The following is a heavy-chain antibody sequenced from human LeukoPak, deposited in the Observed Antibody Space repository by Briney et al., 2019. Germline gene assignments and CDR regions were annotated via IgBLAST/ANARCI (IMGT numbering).Heavy chain of an antibody. CDR1: GFAFSRYW. V-gene: IGHV3-74*01. CDR2: INSDGSIT. D-gene: IGHD2-2*02. J-gene: IGHJ4*02. Sequence: GGSLRLSCAASGFAFSRYWMHWVRQAPGKGLVWVSDINSDGSITRYADSVKGRFTISRDNAKNTLYLQMNSLRAEDTAVYYCASRDYTSTKYRGQGTLVTVSS. CDR3: ASRDYTSTKY.